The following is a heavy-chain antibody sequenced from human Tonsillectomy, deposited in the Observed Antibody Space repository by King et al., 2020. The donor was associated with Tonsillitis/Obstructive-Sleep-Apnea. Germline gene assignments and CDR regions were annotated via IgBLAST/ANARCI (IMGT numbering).Heavy chain of an antibody. J-gene: IGHJ4*02. D-gene: IGHD2-2*01. Sequence: VQLVESGGGLVQPGGSLRLSCAASGFTFNNYAMSWVRQAPGKWREWVSAISGSGVGTFDADSVKGRLTISRDNSKNTLNLQMDTLRTEDTAVYFCARSRRDCSSTSCYDYWGQGTLVTVSS. V-gene: IGHV3-23*04. CDR1: GFTFNNYA. CDR2: ISGSGVGT. CDR3: ARSRRDCSSTSCYDY.